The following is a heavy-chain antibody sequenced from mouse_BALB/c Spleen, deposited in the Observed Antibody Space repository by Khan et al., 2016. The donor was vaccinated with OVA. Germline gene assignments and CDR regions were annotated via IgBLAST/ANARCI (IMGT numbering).Heavy chain of an antibody. Sequence: QVQLKQSGPELKRPGETVKISCMASGYTFTDYSMHWVKQAPGKGLKWMGWINTETGEPTYADDFKGRFAFSLETSASTAYLQINNLKNEDTAIYFCAGRKHWYFDVWGAGTTVTVSS. CDR2: INTETGEP. J-gene: IGHJ1*01. V-gene: IGHV9-2-1*01. CDR1: GYTFTDYS. CDR3: AGRKHWYFDV.